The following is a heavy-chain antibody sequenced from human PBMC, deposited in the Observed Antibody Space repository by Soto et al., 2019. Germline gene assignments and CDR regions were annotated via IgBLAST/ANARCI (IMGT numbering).Heavy chain of an antibody. CDR2: VYNSGST. CDR1: GGSISSNY. J-gene: IGHJ4*02. Sequence: SETLSLTCTVSGGSISSNYWTWIRQPPGKGLEWIGYVYNSGSTNYNPSLKSRVTISEDTSKSQFSLKVNSMTAADTAVYYCARYRREAVAGYTLDNWGQGIFVTVSA. CDR3: ARYRREAVAGYTLDN. V-gene: IGHV4-59*01. D-gene: IGHD6-13*01.